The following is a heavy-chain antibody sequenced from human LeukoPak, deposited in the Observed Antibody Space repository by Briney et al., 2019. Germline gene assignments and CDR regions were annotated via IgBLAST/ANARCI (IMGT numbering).Heavy chain of an antibody. CDR1: GGSISSSSYY. V-gene: IGHV4-39*01. D-gene: IGHD2-2*01. J-gene: IGHJ4*02. CDR2: IYYSGST. Sequence: SETLSLTCTVSGGSISSSSYYWGWIRQHPGKGLEWIGSIYYSGSTYYNPSLKSRVTISVDTSKNQFSLKLSSVTAADTAVYYCARQLGYCSSTSCYADKVDYWGQGTLVTVSS. CDR3: ARQLGYCSSTSCYADKVDY.